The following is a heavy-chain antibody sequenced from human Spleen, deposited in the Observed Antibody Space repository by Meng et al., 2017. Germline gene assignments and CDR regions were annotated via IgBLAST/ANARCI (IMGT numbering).Heavy chain of an antibody. D-gene: IGHD1-7*01. CDR3: ARDSRTINYYGMDV. V-gene: IGHV4-4*02. J-gene: IGHJ6*02. CDR1: GTSVSSSNW. CDR2: IDHSGTT. Sequence: SETLSLTCAVSGTSVSSSNWWTWVRQPPGKGLEWIGEIDHSGTTNYNPSLKSRLTISVDKSKNQFSLKLSSATAADTAVYYCARDSRTINYYGMDVWGQGTTVTVSS.